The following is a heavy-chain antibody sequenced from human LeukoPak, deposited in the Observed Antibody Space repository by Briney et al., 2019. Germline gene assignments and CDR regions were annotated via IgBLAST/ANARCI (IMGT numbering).Heavy chain of an antibody. Sequence: GGSLRLSCVASGFAFSNSVMSWVRHTPGKGLEWVSAISGSGGSTYYADSVKGRFTISRDNSKNTLYLQMNSLRAEDTAVYYCAKEASYYYDSSGYYRETFDYWGQGTLVTVSS. CDR1: GFAFSNSV. V-gene: IGHV3-23*01. CDR3: AKEASYYYDSSGYYRETFDY. D-gene: IGHD3-22*01. J-gene: IGHJ4*02. CDR2: ISGSGGST.